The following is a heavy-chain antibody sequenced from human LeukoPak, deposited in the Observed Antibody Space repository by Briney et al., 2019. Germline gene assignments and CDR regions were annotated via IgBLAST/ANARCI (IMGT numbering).Heavy chain of an antibody. CDR2: IKEDGSET. J-gene: IGHJ4*02. CDR3: AKSLDY. Sequence: TGGSLRLSCVASGFTFSRSWMDWVRQAPGKGLEWVANIKEDGSETYYVDSAKGRFTVSRDNAKSSLYLQMDSLRVEDTAIYYCAKSLDYWGQGTPVTVSS. CDR1: GFTFSRSW. V-gene: IGHV3-7*01.